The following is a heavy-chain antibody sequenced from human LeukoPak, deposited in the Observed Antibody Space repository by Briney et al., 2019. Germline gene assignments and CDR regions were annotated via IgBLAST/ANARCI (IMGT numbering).Heavy chain of an antibody. CDR2: INPNSGGT. V-gene: IGHV1-2*02. CDR1: GYTFTGYY. D-gene: IGHD6-13*01. Sequence: EASVKVSCKASGYTFTGYYMHWVRQAPGQGLEWMGWINPNSGGTDYAQKFHGRVTMTRDTSISTAYMDLSSLRSDDTAIYYCARDSTSSWYGGVDYWGQGTLVTVSS. CDR3: ARDSTSSWYGGVDY. J-gene: IGHJ4*02.